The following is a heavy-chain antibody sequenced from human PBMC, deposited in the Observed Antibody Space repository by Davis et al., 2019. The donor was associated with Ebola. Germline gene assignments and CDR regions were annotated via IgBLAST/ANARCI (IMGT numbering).Heavy chain of an antibody. D-gene: IGHD2-2*01. CDR1: GFTFSSYG. CDR3: AKDLADIVVVPAAADYGMDV. V-gene: IGHV3-30*18. J-gene: IGHJ6*02. CDR2: ISYDGSNK. Sequence: GESLKISCAASGFTFSSYGMHWVRQAPGKGLEWVAVISYDGSNKYYADSVKGRFTISRDNSKNTLYLQMNSLRAEDTAVYYCAKDLADIVVVPAAADYGMDVWGQGTTVTVSS.